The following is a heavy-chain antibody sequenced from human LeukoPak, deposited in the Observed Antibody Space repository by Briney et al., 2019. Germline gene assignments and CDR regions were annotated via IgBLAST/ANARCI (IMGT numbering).Heavy chain of an antibody. D-gene: IGHD6-19*01. CDR2: IYPGDSDT. J-gene: IGHJ4*02. CDR1: GYTFSNYW. CDR3: ARREGGWYLDY. V-gene: IGHV5-51*01. Sequence: GESLKISCKGSGYTFSNYWIGWVRQMPGKGLEWMGIIYPGDSDTRYSPSFQGQVTISAGKSISTAYLQWNSLKASDTAMYYCARREGGWYLDYWGQGTLVTVSS.